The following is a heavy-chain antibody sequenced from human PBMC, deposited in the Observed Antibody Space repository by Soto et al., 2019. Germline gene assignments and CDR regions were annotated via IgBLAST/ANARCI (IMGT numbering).Heavy chain of an antibody. CDR2: VYYNGGS. V-gene: IGHV4-59*08. Sequence: QVQLQESGPGLVKPSETLSLTCTVSGGSIDGYNCAWIRQPPGKALEWVGYVYYNGGSSYNPSLKSRVTLSMDTSKSQFSLQLRSVTAADTAVYYCARQGSGNLHGLVDVWGRGTTVTVSS. CDR1: GGSIDGYN. D-gene: IGHD1-26*01. J-gene: IGHJ6*02. CDR3: ARQGSGNLHGLVDV.